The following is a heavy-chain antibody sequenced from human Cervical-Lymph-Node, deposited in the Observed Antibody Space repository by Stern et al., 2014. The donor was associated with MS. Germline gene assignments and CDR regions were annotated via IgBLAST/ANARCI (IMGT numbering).Heavy chain of an antibody. D-gene: IGHD3-10*01. Sequence: EVQLVESGAEVKKPGESLRISCKGSGYSFTNYWIGWVRQMPGKGLEWMGIIYPADSDTRSNPSFQGQVTISVDKSISTAYLQWSSLKASDTAMYYCARRFPYDSGPRDRYDSWGQGTLVTVSS. CDR1: GYSFTNYW. V-gene: IGHV5-51*03. CDR3: ARRFPYDSGPRDRYDS. CDR2: IYPADSDT. J-gene: IGHJ4*02.